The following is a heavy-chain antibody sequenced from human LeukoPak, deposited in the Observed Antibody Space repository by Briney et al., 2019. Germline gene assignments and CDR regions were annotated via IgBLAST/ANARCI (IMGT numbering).Heavy chain of an antibody. CDR2: ITGSGSTK. D-gene: IGHD3-22*01. J-gene: IGHJ4*02. Sequence: GGSLRLSCAASGFTCSTYEMNWVRQAPGKGLEWLSYITGSGSTKYYADSVRGRFTISRDNSKNSLYLQINSLRAEDTAVYYCARLLDISDHWGQGTLVTVSS. CDR1: GFTCSTYE. CDR3: ARLLDISDH. V-gene: IGHV3-48*03.